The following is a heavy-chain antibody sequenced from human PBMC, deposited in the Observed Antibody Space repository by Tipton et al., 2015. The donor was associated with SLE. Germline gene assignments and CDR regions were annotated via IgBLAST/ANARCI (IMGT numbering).Heavy chain of an antibody. V-gene: IGHV4-39*01. Sequence: TLSLTCTVSGGSLSSSGCYWGWIRQPPGKGLEWIGSIYYGGNTYYNPSLKSRVTISVDTSKNQFSLSLYSVTVEDTAVYYCARQGTGFGSGRDDYWGQGILVTVSS. D-gene: IGHD1-14*01. CDR3: ARQGTGFGSGRDDY. CDR1: GGSLSSSGCY. CDR2: IYYGGNT. J-gene: IGHJ4*02.